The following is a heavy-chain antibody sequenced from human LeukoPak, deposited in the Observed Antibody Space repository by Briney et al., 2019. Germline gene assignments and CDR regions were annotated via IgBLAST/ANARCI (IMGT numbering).Heavy chain of an antibody. CDR3: ARDFRDYYDSSGYVDY. D-gene: IGHD3-22*01. V-gene: IGHV1-46*01. J-gene: IGHJ4*02. Sequence: ASVKVSCKASGYTFTSYYMHWVRQAPGQGLEWMGIINPSGGSTSYAQKFQGRVTMTRDTSTSTVYMELSSLRSEDTAAYYCARDFRDYYDSSGYVDYWGQGTLVTVSS. CDR1: GYTFTSYY. CDR2: INPSGGST.